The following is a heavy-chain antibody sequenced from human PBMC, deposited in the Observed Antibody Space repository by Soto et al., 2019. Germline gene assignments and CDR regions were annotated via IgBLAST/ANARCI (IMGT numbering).Heavy chain of an antibody. CDR2: INHSGST. CDR1: GGSFSGYY. Sequence: SETLSLTCAVYGGSFSGYYWSWIRQPPGTGLEWIGEINHSGSTNYNPSPKSRVTISVDTSKNQFSLKLSSVTAADTAVYYCARDYYDSSGYHNWFDPWGQGTLVTVS. V-gene: IGHV4-34*01. D-gene: IGHD3-22*01. CDR3: ARDYYDSSGYHNWFDP. J-gene: IGHJ5*02.